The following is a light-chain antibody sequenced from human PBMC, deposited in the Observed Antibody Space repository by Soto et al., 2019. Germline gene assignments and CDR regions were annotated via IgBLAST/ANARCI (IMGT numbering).Light chain of an antibody. Sequence: EIVMTQSPATLSVSPGETVTLSCRASQSVGTILAWYQQKPGQAPRLLIYLSSTRATGIPARFSGSGSGTEFTLTISSLQSEDLAVYYCRQYKTWPVNFGGGT. CDR1: QSVGTI. CDR3: RQYKTWPVN. V-gene: IGKV3-15*01. J-gene: IGKJ4*01. CDR2: LSS.